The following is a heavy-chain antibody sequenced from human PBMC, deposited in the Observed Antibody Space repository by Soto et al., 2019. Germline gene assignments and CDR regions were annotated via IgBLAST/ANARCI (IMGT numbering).Heavy chain of an antibody. CDR3: AKDRRQLSALDM. J-gene: IGHJ3*02. CDR2: ISNDGNRK. V-gene: IGHV3-30*18. Sequence: LRLSCAASGFSFSSYGMHWVRQAPGRGLEWVTVISNDGNRKYYGESVKGRFSVSRDNDKDTLYLQMNGLRPEDTRVYYCAKDRRQLSALDMWGQGTTVTVSS. D-gene: IGHD6-6*01. CDR1: GFSFSSYG.